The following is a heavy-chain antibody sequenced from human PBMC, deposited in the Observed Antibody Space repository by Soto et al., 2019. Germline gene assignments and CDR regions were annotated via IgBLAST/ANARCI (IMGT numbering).Heavy chain of an antibody. CDR3: ARAPYDILTGYRIFWFDP. J-gene: IGHJ5*02. CDR2: IYYSGST. Sequence: SETLSLTCTVSGGSVSSGSYYWSWIRQPPGKGLEWIGYIYYSGSTNYNPSLKSRVTISVDTSKNQFSLKLSSVTAADTAVYYCARAPYDILTGYRIFWFDPWGQGTLVTVS. V-gene: IGHV4-61*01. CDR1: GGSVSSGSYY. D-gene: IGHD3-9*01.